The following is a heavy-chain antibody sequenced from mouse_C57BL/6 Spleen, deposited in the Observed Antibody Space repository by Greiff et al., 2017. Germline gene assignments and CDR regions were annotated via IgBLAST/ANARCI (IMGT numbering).Heavy chain of an antibody. J-gene: IGHJ2*01. CDR1: GYTFTDHT. Sequence: VQLQQSDAELVKPGASVKISCKVSGYTFTDHTIHWMKQRPEQGLEWIGYIYPRDGSTKYNEKVKGKATLTADKSSSTAYMQLNSLTSEDSAVYFCARSHYYGSSYEYFDYWGQGTTLTVAS. D-gene: IGHD1-1*01. V-gene: IGHV1-78*01. CDR2: IYPRDGST. CDR3: ARSHYYGSSYEYFDY.